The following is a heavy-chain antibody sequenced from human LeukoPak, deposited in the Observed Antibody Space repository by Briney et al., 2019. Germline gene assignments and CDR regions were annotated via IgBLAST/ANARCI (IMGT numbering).Heavy chain of an antibody. J-gene: IGHJ6*03. CDR1: GGSISSGDYY. CDR3: AREAEQQLVSHRDYYYYMDV. D-gene: IGHD6-13*01. V-gene: IGHV4-30-4*08. Sequence: PSQTLSLTCTVSGGSISSGDYYWRWLRQPPGKGLEWIGYIYYSGSTYYNPSLKSRVTISVDTSKNQFSLKLSSVTAADTAVYYCAREAEQQLVSHRDYYYYMDVWGKGTTVTVSS. CDR2: IYYSGST.